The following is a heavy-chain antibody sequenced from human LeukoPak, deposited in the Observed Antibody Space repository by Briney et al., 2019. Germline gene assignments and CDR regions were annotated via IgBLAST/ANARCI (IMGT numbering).Heavy chain of an antibody. CDR2: ISGSGGST. V-gene: IGHV3-23*01. D-gene: IGHD3-22*01. CDR3: AKEVSGSDYYYGMDV. Sequence: GGSLRLSCAASGFTFSSYAMSWVRQAPGKGLEWVSAISGSGGSTYYADSVKGRFTISRDNSKNTLYLRMNSLRAEDTAVYYCAKEVSGSDYYYGMDVWGQGTTVTVSS. J-gene: IGHJ6*02. CDR1: GFTFSSYA.